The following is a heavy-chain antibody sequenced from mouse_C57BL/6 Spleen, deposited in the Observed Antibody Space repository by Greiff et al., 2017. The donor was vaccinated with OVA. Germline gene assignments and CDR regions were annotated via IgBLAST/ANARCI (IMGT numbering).Heavy chain of an antibody. CDR2: IHPNSGST. J-gene: IGHJ4*01. V-gene: IGHV1-64*01. D-gene: IGHD2-3*01. CDR3: ARGDDGYPYYAMDD. CDR1: GYTFTSYW. Sequence: VQLQQPGAELVKPGASVKLSCKASGYTFTSYWMHWVKQRPGQGLEWIGMIHPNSGSTNYNEKFKSKATLTVDKSSSTAYMQLSSLTSEDSAVYYCARGDDGYPYYAMDDWGQGTSVTVSS.